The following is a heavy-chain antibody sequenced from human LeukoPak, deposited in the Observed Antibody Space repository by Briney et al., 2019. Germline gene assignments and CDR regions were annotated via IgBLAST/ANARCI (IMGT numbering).Heavy chain of an antibody. CDR1: GVSISSSSYY. J-gene: IGHJ4*02. V-gene: IGHV4-39*01. CDR3: ARGMTTVTDFDY. Sequence: SETLSLTCTVSGVSISSSSYYWGWIRQPPGKGLEWIGSIYYSGSTYYNPSLKSRVTISVDTSKNQFSLKLSSVTAADTAVYYCARGMTTVTDFDYWGQGTLVTVSS. D-gene: IGHD4-17*01. CDR2: IYYSGST.